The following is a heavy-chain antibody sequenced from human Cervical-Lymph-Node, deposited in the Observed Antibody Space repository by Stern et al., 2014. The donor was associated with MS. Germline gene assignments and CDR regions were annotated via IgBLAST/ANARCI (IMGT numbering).Heavy chain of an antibody. CDR3: ARWPDSRPGGGFDY. D-gene: IGHD1-14*01. J-gene: IGHJ4*02. CDR2: IYYSGST. CDR1: GGSISSGGYY. Sequence: QVQLQESGPGLVKPSQTLSLTCTVSGGSISSGGYYWSWIRQQPGKGLAWIGDIYYSGSTYYNPSLKSRVTISVDTSKNQFSLKLSSVTAADTAVYYCARWPDSRPGGGFDYWGQGTLVTVSS. V-gene: IGHV4-31*03.